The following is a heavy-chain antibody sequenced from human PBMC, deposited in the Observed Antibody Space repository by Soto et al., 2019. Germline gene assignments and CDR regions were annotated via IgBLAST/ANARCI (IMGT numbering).Heavy chain of an antibody. J-gene: IGHJ4*02. CDR1: GVCVRRFY. D-gene: IGHD6-19*01. Sequence: QVQLQESGPGLVKPSETQSLTCTVAGVCVRRFYYSWVRQSPGKGLEWIGNIYNGGTTNYNPSLKSRVAIFVDTSKNQLSVNLTSMTAADTAIYYCVQTTGWPGFDFWGQGILVTVSS. V-gene: IGHV4-59*02. CDR2: IYNGGTT. CDR3: VQTTGWPGFDF.